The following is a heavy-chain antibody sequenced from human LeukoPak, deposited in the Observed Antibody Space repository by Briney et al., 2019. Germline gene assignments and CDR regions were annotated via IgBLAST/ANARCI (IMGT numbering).Heavy chain of an antibody. Sequence: ASVKVSCKASGGTFSSYAISWVRQAPGQGLEWMGWINPNSGGTNYAQKFQGRVTMTRDTSISTAYMELSRLRSDDTAVYYCARDSPSEYSSSWYAWFDPWGQGTLVTVSS. J-gene: IGHJ5*02. V-gene: IGHV1-2*02. CDR1: GGTFSSYA. D-gene: IGHD6-13*01. CDR2: INPNSGGT. CDR3: ARDSPSEYSSSWYAWFDP.